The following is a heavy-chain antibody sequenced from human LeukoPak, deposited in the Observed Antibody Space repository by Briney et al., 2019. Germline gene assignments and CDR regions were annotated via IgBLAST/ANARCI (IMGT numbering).Heavy chain of an antibody. Sequence: SETLSLTCNVSGVSISSHYWSWLRQPPGKGLEWIGYRYHNGNSNYNPSLRSRVTVSIDMSKSQVSLSLNSVTAADTAVYYCARMVFGIMTGYYHDSWGQGTLVTVPS. V-gene: IGHV4-59*11. CDR1: GVSISSHY. CDR3: ARMVFGIMTGYYHDS. D-gene: IGHD2-8*01. J-gene: IGHJ4*02. CDR2: RYHNGNS.